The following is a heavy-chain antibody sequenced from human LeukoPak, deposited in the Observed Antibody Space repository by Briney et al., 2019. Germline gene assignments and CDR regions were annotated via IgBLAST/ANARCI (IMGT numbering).Heavy chain of an antibody. J-gene: IGHJ4*02. CDR3: AMQASGYYYPFDY. V-gene: IGHV3-23*01. D-gene: IGHD3-22*01. Sequence: PGGSLRLSCAASGFNFRDYHMSWIRQAPGKGLEWVSAISGSGGSTYYADSVKGRFTISRDNSKNTLYLEMNGLRVEDTAVHYCAMQASGYYYPFDYWGQGTLVIVSS. CDR1: GFNFRDYH. CDR2: ISGSGGST.